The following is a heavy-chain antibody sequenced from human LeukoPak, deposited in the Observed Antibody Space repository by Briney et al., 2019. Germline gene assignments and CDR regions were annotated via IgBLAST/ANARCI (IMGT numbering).Heavy chain of an antibody. CDR1: GGTFSSYA. V-gene: IGHV1-69*04. D-gene: IGHD6-13*01. CDR2: IIPILGIA. J-gene: IGHJ4*02. Sequence: SVKVSCKASGGTFSSYAISWVRQAPGQGLEWMGRIIPILGIANYAQKFQGRVTITADKPTSTAYMELSSLRSEDTAVYYCAIVIAAAGKNQVDHWGQGTLVTVSS. CDR3: AIVIAAAGKNQVDH.